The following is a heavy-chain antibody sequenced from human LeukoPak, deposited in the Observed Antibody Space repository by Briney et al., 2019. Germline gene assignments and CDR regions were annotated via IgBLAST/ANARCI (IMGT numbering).Heavy chain of an antibody. CDR2: IYYSGNT. D-gene: IGHD3-3*01. Sequence: SETLSLTCTVSGGSISSSDYYWGWIRQPPGKGLEWIGTIYYSGNTYYSPSLKSRVTISVDTSKNQFSLKLGSVTAADTAVYYCARDPDFWSGYYNFDYWGQGTLVTVSS. CDR3: ARDPDFWSGYYNFDY. V-gene: IGHV4-39*07. J-gene: IGHJ4*02. CDR1: GGSISSSDYY.